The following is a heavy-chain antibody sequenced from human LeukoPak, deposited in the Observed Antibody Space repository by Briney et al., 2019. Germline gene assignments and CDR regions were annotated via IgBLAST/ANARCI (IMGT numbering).Heavy chain of an antibody. D-gene: IGHD6-13*01. CDR3: AKDIRAAGTNYYYYGMDV. J-gene: IGHJ6*02. CDR1: GFTFSGSA. Sequence: GGSLRLSCAASGFTFSGSAMHWVRQASGKGLEWVGRIRSKANSYATAYAASVKGRFTISRDDSKNTAYLQMNSLRAEDTALYYCAKDIRAAGTNYYYYGMDVWGQGTTVTVSS. V-gene: IGHV3-73*01. CDR2: IRSKANSYAT.